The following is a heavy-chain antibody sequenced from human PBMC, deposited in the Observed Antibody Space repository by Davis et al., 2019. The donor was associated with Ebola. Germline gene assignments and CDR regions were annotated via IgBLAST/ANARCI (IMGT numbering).Heavy chain of an antibody. D-gene: IGHD3-10*01. V-gene: IGHV1-18*01. CDR3: ARVCGSRGVIIGIAY. CDR1: GYTFTSYG. Sequence: AASVKVSCKASGYTFTSYGISWVRQAPGQGLEWMGWISAYNANTNYAQKLQGRVTMTTDTSTSTAYMELRSLRSADTAVYYCARVCGSRGVIIGIAYWGQGTLFTVSS. CDR2: ISAYNANT. J-gene: IGHJ4*02.